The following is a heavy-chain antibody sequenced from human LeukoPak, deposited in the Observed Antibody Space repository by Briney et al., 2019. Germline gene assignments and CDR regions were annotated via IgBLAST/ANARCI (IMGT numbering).Heavy chain of an antibody. CDR2: IRSKPNSYAT. Sequence: GGSLKLSFAASGFTFSDSAIHWVRQASGKGLEWVGRIRSKPNSYATAYAASVKGRFTVSRDDSKNTAYLEMNSLKTEDTAVYYCSRWEVGSTAAMDVWGQGTTVTVSS. CDR3: SRWEVGSTAAMDV. J-gene: IGHJ6*02. D-gene: IGHD3-22*01. V-gene: IGHV3-73*01. CDR1: GFTFSDSA.